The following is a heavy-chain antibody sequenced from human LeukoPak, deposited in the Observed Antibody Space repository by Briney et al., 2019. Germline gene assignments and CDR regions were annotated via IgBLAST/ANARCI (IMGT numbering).Heavy chain of an antibody. V-gene: IGHV3-48*01. CDR2: ISSSSSRI. Sequence: GGSLRLSCAASGFTFSLYTMNWVRQAPGKGLEWVSYISSSSSRIYYGDSVKGRFTISRDNAKNSVYLQMNSLRAEDTAVYYCARDLRASRIQYGYYYMDVWGKGTTVTVSS. J-gene: IGHJ6*03. CDR3: ARDLRASRIQYGYYYMDV. D-gene: IGHD3-10*01. CDR1: GFTFSLYT.